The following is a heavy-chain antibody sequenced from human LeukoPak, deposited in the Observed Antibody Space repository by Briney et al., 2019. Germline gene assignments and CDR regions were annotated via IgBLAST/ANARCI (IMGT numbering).Heavy chain of an antibody. CDR3: ARDGRLFRFLEWWN. J-gene: IGHJ4*02. CDR1: GFTFSDYY. CDR2: ISSSGSTI. Sequence: GGSLRLSCAASGFTFSDYYMSWIRQAPGKGLEWVSYISSSGSTIYYADSVKGRFTISRDNAKNSLYLQMNSLRAEDTAVYYCARDGRLFRFLEWWNWDQGTLVTVSS. V-gene: IGHV3-11*04. D-gene: IGHD3-3*01.